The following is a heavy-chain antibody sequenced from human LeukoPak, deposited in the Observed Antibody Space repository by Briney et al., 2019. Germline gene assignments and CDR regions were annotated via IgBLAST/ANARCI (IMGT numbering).Heavy chain of an antibody. Sequence: ASVKVSCKASGYTFTSYGISWVRQAPGQGLEWMGWISAYNGNTNYAQKLQGRVTMTTDTSTSTAYMELRSLRSDDTAVYYCARSYKDIVVVPAAKEPALQHYYYYMNVWGKGTTVTVSS. CDR2: ISAYNGNT. CDR3: ARSYKDIVVVPAAKEPALQHYYYYMNV. V-gene: IGHV1-18*01. J-gene: IGHJ6*03. CDR1: GYTFTSYG. D-gene: IGHD2-2*01.